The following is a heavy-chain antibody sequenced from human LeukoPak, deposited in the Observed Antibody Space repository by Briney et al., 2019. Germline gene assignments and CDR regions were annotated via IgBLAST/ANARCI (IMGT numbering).Heavy chain of an antibody. CDR3: ASRRDGYNAFDI. J-gene: IGHJ3*02. V-gene: IGHV3-74*01. CDR2: IKSDGIGT. D-gene: IGHD5-24*01. Sequence: GGSLRLSCAASGFTFSSYTMNWVRQVPGKGLVWVSRIKSDGIGTNYADSVKGRFTISRDNAENTLYLQMNSLRAEDTAVYYCASRRDGYNAFDIWGQGTMVTVSS. CDR1: GFTFSSYT.